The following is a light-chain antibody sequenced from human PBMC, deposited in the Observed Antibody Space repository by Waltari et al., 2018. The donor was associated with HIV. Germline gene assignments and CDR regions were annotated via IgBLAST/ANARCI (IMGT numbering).Light chain of an antibody. CDR3: ATWDDSLNGRV. CDR1: SSNIGSNT. CDR2: SNS. V-gene: IGLV1-44*01. J-gene: IGLJ3*02. Sequence: QSVLTQPPSASGTPGQRVTISCSGSSSNIGSNTVNWYQQLPGTAPKLLIYSNSHRPPGVPDRFSGSKSGTSASLAISGLQSEDEADYYCATWDDSLNGRVFGGGTKLTVL.